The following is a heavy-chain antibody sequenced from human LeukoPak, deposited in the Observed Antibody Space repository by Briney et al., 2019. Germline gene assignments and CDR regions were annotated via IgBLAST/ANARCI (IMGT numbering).Heavy chain of an antibody. V-gene: IGHV4-31*03. CDR1: GGSNSSGGHY. CDR3: ARELRYSTNYSYYYGMDV. J-gene: IGHJ6*04. CDR2: YQYSGRT. D-gene: IGHD3-9*01. Sequence: PQTLSLTCSVSGGSNSSGGHYWSWIRQPPGKGLEWIVHYQYSGRTYYNPSLKSRVMVSVDTSKNQFSLRLSSVTAADTAVYYCARELRYSTNYSYYYGMDVWGKGTTVTVSS.